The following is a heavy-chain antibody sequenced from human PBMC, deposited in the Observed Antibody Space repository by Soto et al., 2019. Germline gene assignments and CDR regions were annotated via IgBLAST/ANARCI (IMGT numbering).Heavy chain of an antibody. CDR3: EQDRNTASPSLPARYFAY. V-gene: IGHV3-23*01. Sequence: EVQLLESGGGLVQRGGSLRLSCAASGFPFSSYVMAWVRQAPGKGLEWVSGISGGGRHTLYADSVKGRSTISRDKSKNTLRLQANSVGEADPGISYREQDRNTASPSLPARYFAYGGKGT. CDR1: GFPFSSYV. D-gene: IGHD6-6*01. CDR2: ISGGGRHT. J-gene: IGHJ4*02.